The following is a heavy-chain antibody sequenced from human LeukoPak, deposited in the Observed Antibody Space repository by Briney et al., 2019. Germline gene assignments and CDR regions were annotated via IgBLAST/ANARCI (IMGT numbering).Heavy chain of an antibody. CDR2: IYTSGST. V-gene: IGHV4-61*02. Sequence: SQTLSLTCTVSGGSLSSGTYYWTWIRQPAGKGLEWIGRIYTSGSTNYNPSLKSRVTISVDTSKNQFSLKLRSMTAADTAVYYCAREPIAAAGKRVFDYWGQGTMVTVSS. CDR1: GGSLSSGTYY. D-gene: IGHD6-13*01. CDR3: AREPIAAAGKRVFDY. J-gene: IGHJ3*01.